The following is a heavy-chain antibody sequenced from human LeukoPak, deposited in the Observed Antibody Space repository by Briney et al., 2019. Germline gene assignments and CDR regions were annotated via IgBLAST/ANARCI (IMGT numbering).Heavy chain of an antibody. CDR1: GGSISSGGYY. CDR3: AGLVVPAAARFDY. CDR2: IYYSGST. Sequence: SQTLSLTCTVSGGSISSGGYYWSWIRQHPGKGLEWIGYIYYSGSTYYNPSLKSRVTISVDTSKNQFSLKLSSVTAADTAVYYCAGLVVPAAARFDYWGQGTLVTVSS. J-gene: IGHJ4*02. V-gene: IGHV4-31*03. D-gene: IGHD2-2*01.